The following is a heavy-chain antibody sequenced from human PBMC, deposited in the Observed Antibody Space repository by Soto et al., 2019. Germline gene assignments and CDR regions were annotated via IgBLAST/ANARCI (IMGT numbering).Heavy chain of an antibody. CDR1: GGSISSGGYY. Sequence: PSETLSLTCTVSGGSISSGGYYWSWIRQHPGKGLEWIGYIYYSGSTYYNPSLKSRVTISVDTSKNQFSLKLSSVTAADTAVYYCARLSEPPRYSYGLRYWEYFDYWGQGTLVTVSS. V-gene: IGHV4-31*03. J-gene: IGHJ4*02. D-gene: IGHD5-18*01. CDR3: ARLSEPPRYSYGLRYWEYFDY. CDR2: IYYSGST.